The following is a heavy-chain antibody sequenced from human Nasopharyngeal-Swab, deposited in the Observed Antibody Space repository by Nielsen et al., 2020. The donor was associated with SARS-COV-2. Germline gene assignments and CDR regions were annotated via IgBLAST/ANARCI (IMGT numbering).Heavy chain of an antibody. D-gene: IGHD6-13*01. Sequence: GESLKISCAASGITFSGSAMHWVRQASGKGLEWVGRIRSKANRYATAYAASVKGRFTIARDDSKNTAYLQMNSLKTENTAVYYCTSRIAAAGSPSDYWGQGTLVTVSS. J-gene: IGHJ4*02. CDR1: GITFSGSA. CDR3: TSRIAAAGSPSDY. V-gene: IGHV3-73*01. CDR2: IRSKANRYAT.